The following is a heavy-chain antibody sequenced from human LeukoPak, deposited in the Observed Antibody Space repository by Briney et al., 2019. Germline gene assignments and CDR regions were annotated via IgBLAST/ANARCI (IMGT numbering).Heavy chain of an antibody. CDR2: IYYSGST. Sequence: PSETLPLTCTVSGGSISSYYWSWIRQPPGKGLEWIGYIYYSGSTNYNPSLKSRVTISVDTSKNQFSLKLSSVTAADTAVYYCATLSSDYGGNSLLDYWGQGTLVTVSS. V-gene: IGHV4-59*01. CDR3: ATLSSDYGGNSLLDY. D-gene: IGHD4-23*01. CDR1: GGSISSYY. J-gene: IGHJ4*02.